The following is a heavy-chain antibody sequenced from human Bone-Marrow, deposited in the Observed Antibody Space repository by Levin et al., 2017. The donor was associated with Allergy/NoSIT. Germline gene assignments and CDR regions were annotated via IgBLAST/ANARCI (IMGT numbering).Heavy chain of an antibody. Sequence: GESLKISCAASGFTFSNFGMHWARQAPGKGLEWVAVIWSDGTKKYYADSVKGRFTISRDNSKNTLDLQMNSLRAGDTGVYSCARGSSGSDYYMDVWGNGTTVTVSS. V-gene: IGHV3-33*01. CDR1: GFTFSNFG. D-gene: IGHD6-6*01. CDR3: ARGSSGSDYYMDV. J-gene: IGHJ6*03. CDR2: IWSDGTKK.